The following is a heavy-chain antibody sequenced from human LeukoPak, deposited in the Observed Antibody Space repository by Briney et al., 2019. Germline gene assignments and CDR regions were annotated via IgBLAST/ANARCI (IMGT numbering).Heavy chain of an antibody. CDR3: AKWGDYDVLTGYYVSDF. CDR2: ISGRSDNT. V-gene: IGHV3-23*01. Sequence: GGSLRLCCAASGFIFSNYAMYWVRQAAGKGLEWVSAISGRSDNTYYADSVKGRFTLSRDSSKNTLYLQMNSLRADDTAVYYCAKWGDYDVLTGYYVSDFWGQGTLVTVSS. J-gene: IGHJ4*02. CDR1: GFIFSNYA. D-gene: IGHD3-9*01.